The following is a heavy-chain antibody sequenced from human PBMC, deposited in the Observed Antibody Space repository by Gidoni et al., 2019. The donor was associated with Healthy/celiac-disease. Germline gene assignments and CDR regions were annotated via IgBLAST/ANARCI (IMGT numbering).Heavy chain of an antibody. V-gene: IGHV3-33*01. D-gene: IGHD3-16*01. CDR1: GFTFSSYG. Sequence: QVQLVASGGGVVQPGRSLRLSCAASGFTFSSYGMHWVRQAPGKGMEWVAVIWYDGSNKYYADSVKGRFTISRDNSKNTLYLQMNSLRAEDTAVYYCAREGGGKGAPHYYYGMDVWGQGTTVTVSS. CDR3: AREGGGKGAPHYYYGMDV. CDR2: IWYDGSNK. J-gene: IGHJ6*02.